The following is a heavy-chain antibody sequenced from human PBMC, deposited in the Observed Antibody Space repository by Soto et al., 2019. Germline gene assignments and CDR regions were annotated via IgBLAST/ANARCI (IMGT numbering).Heavy chain of an antibody. Sequence: SETLSVTCTVSGGSISSGDYYWSWIRQPPGKGLEWIGYIYYSGSTYYNPSLKSRVTISVDTSKNQFSLKLSSVTAADTAVYYCARGGPAAKVYYYYYYYMDVWGKGTTVTVSS. J-gene: IGHJ6*03. CDR3: ARGGPAAKVYYYYYYYMDV. CDR2: IYYSGST. D-gene: IGHD2-2*01. V-gene: IGHV4-30-4*01. CDR1: GGSISSGDYY.